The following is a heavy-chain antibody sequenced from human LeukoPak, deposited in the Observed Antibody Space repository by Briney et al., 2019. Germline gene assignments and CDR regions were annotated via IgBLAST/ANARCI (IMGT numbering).Heavy chain of an antibody. CDR3: VRVGRSETLDY. Sequence: GGSLRLSCAASGFTFSDHYMDWVCQAPGKGLEWVGRSRNKANSYTTEYAASVKGRFTISRDDSKNSLYLQMNSLKTEDTAVYHCVRVGRSETLDYWGQGTLVTVSS. CDR2: SRNKANSYTT. V-gene: IGHV3-72*01. CDR1: GFTFSDHY. J-gene: IGHJ4*02.